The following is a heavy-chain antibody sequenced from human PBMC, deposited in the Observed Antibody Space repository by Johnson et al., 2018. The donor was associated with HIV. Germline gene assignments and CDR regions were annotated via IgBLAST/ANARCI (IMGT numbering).Heavy chain of an antibody. CDR1: GFTFSFYA. J-gene: IGHJ3*02. CDR3: AKEDEWLRLGSAFDI. Sequence: QMQLVESGGGVAQPGRSLRLSCAASGFTFSFYAMHWVRQAPGKGLEWVALILYDGSNKYYADSVKGRFTISRDNTKNSLYMQMNSLRAEDTALYYCAKEDEWLRLGSAFDIWGHGTMVTVSS. CDR2: ILYDGSNK. D-gene: IGHD5-12*01. V-gene: IGHV3-30-3*01.